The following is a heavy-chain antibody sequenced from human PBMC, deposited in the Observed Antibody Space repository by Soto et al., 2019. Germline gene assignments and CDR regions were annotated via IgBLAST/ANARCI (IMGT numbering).Heavy chain of an antibody. CDR3: ATFDFWSGSLDY. J-gene: IGHJ4*02. CDR1: GGSISSYY. D-gene: IGHD3-3*01. CDR2: IYYSGST. Sequence: SETLSLTCTVSGGSISSYYWSWIRQPPGKGLEWIGYIYYSGSTNYNPSLKSRVTISVDTSKNQFSLKLSSVTAADTAVYYCATFDFWSGSLDYWGQGTLVTVSS. V-gene: IGHV4-59*08.